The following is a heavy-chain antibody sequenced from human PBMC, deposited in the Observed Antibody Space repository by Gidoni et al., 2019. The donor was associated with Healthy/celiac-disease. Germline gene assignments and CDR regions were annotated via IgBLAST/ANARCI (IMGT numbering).Heavy chain of an antibody. D-gene: IGHD3-10*01. J-gene: IGHJ4*02. CDR1: GFPFGDYA. CDR2: IRSISYGGTT. CDR3: GGIWSSRPVGEVFDY. V-gene: IGHV3-49*03. Sequence: EVQLLESGGGLVQPGRSLRPSCTASGFPFGDYAMSWFRQAPGKGREWVGFIRSISYGGTTEYYASVKGRFTISRDESKSMSYLQMNSLKAEDTAVYYCGGIWSSRPVGEVFDYWGQGTLVTVSS.